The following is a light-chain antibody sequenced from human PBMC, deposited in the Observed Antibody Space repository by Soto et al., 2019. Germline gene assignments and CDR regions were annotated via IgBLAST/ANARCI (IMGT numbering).Light chain of an antibody. CDR3: QQRSNWPPWT. CDR1: QSVNSY. Sequence: EIVLTQSPATLSLSPGERAALSCRASQSVNSYLAWYQQKPGQAPRLLIYDASSRATGIPARFSGSGSGTDFTLNISSLEPEDFAVYYCQQRSNWPPWTFGQGTKVEIK. J-gene: IGKJ1*01. V-gene: IGKV3-11*01. CDR2: DAS.